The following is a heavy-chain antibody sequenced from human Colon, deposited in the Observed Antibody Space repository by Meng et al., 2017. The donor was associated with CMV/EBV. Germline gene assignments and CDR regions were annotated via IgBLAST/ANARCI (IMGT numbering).Heavy chain of an antibody. CDR3: AGWFLAHFDH. CDR2: IDSSGGNT. CDR1: GFTCGRYG. D-gene: IGHD2-15*01. V-gene: IGHV3-23*01. Sequence: LSCAASGFTCGRYGMSWVRQAPGKGLEWVSAIDSSGGNTHYADSVKGRLTISRDNSKNTLYLQMNSLRADDTAVYYCAGWFLAHFDHWGQGTLVTVSS. J-gene: IGHJ4*02.